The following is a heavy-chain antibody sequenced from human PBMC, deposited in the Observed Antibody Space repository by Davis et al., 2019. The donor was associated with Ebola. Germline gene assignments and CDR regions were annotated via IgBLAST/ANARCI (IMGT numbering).Heavy chain of an antibody. D-gene: IGHD3-16*02. Sequence: GESLKISCAASGFTFSSYSMNWVRQAPGKGLEWVSSISSSSSYIYYADSVKGQFTISRDNAKNSLYLQMNSLRAEDTAVYYCAGVRGEMITFGGVIVKLSYYYGMDVWGQGTTVTVSS. J-gene: IGHJ6*02. CDR2: ISSSSSYI. CDR3: AGVRGEMITFGGVIVKLSYYYGMDV. CDR1: GFTFSSYS. V-gene: IGHV3-21*01.